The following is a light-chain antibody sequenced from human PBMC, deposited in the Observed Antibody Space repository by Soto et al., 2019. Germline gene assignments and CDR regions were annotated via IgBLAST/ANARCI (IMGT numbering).Light chain of an antibody. J-gene: IGKJ4*01. CDR2: GAS. CDR1: QSVSSSY. Sequence: EIVLTQSPGTLSLSPGERATLSCRASQSVSSSYLAWYQQKPGQAPRLLIYGASSRATVITDRFSGSGSGTDFTLTISSLEPEDFAVDYCKQYGSSPRTFGGGTKVEIK. V-gene: IGKV3-20*01. CDR3: KQYGSSPRT.